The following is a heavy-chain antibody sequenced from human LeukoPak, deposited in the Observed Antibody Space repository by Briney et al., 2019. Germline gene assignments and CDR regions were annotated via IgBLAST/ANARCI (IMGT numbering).Heavy chain of an antibody. V-gene: IGHV1-18*01. J-gene: IGHJ4*02. CDR3: ARVEELYYFDY. CDR2: ISACNGNT. D-gene: IGHD3-10*01. CDR1: GYTFTSYG. Sequence: GASVKVSCKASGYTFTSYGISLVRQAPGLGLEWMGWISACNGNTNYAQKLQGRVTMTTDTSTSTAYMELRSLRSDDTAVYYCARVEELYYFDYWGQGTLVTVSS.